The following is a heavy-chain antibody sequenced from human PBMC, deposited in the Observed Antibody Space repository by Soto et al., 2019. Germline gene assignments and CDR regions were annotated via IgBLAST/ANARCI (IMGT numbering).Heavy chain of an antibody. CDR2: IWYDGSNK. CDR1: GFTFSSYA. J-gene: IGHJ4*02. D-gene: IGHD1-1*01. V-gene: IGHV3-33*01. Sequence: QVQLVESGGGVVQPGRSLRLSCAASGFTFSSYAMHWVRQAPGKGLEWVAVIWYDGSNKYYADSVKGRFTISRDNSKNTLYLQMNSLRAEDTAVYYCARDPLLERPHSKVDYWGQGTLVTVSP. CDR3: ARDPLLERPHSKVDY.